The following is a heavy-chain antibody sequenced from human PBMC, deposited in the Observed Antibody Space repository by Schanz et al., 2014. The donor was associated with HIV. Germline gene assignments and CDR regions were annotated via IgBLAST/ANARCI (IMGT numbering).Heavy chain of an antibody. CDR1: GFTFSSYA. CDR2: VAFDGGNK. J-gene: IGHJ4*02. V-gene: IGHV3-30-3*01. CDR3: ARDYPYSSSSNYFDY. Sequence: QVQLVESGGGGVQPGRSLTLSCAASGFTFSSYAMHWVRQAPSKGLEWVAVVAFDGGNKYYADSVKGRFTISRDNSKNTLYLQMNSLRADDMAVYYCARDYPYSSSSNYFDYWGQGTLVTVSS. D-gene: IGHD6-6*01.